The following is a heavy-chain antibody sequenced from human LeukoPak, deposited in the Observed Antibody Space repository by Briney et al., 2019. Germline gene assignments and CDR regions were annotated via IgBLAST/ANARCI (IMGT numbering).Heavy chain of an antibody. Sequence: SDTLSLTCNVSGGSINSYYWSWIRQPPGKGLEWIGYIYYSGSTDYNPSLKSRVTISVDTSKNQVSLMLSSVTAADTAVYYCARSGYSGNLYFDYWGQGTLVSVSS. V-gene: IGHV4-59*08. CDR2: IYYSGST. D-gene: IGHD5-12*01. CDR3: ARSGYSGNLYFDY. J-gene: IGHJ4*02. CDR1: GGSINSYY.